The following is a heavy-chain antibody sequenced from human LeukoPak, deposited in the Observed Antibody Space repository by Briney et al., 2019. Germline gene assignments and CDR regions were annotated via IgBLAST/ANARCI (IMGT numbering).Heavy chain of an antibody. J-gene: IGHJ4*02. Sequence: GGSLRLSCAASGFTFSSYGMHWVRQAPGKGLEWVAVISYDGSDKNYADSVKGRFTISRDNSNNRVYLQMNSLRAEDTAVYYYAKVPRYCSSTSCPDFDYWGQGTLVTVSS. CDR2: ISYDGSDK. CDR3: AKVPRYCSSTSCPDFDY. D-gene: IGHD2-2*01. V-gene: IGHV3-30*18. CDR1: GFTFSSYG.